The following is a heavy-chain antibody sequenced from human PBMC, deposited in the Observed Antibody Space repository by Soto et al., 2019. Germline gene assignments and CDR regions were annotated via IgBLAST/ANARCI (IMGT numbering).Heavy chain of an antibody. Sequence: GGSLRLSCAASGFTFDDYAMHWVRQAPGKGLEWVSGISWNSGSIGYADSVKGRFTISRDNAKNSLYLQMNSLRAEDTALYYCAKDPEGQLVLDYWGQGTLVTVSS. V-gene: IGHV3-9*01. J-gene: IGHJ4*02. CDR1: GFTFDDYA. CDR2: ISWNSGSI. D-gene: IGHD6-6*01. CDR3: AKDPEGQLVLDY.